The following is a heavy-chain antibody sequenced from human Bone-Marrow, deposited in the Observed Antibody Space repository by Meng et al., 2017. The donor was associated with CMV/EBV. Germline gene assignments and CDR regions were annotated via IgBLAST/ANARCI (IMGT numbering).Heavy chain of an antibody. V-gene: IGHV4-4*02. CDR3: ARERGAGTFQGFDY. CDR1: GGSIGSHNW. Sequence: VPGGSIGSHNWWHWVRQPPGKGLEWIGEIYHSGSTNYNPSLKSRVIISVDKSKNDFSLRLTSVTAADTAVYYCARERGAGTFQGFDYWGHGTLVTVSS. CDR2: IYHSGST. J-gene: IGHJ4*01. D-gene: IGHD3-10*01.